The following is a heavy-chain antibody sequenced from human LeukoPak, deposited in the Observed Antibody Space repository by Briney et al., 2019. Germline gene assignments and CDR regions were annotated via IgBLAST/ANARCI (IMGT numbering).Heavy chain of an antibody. D-gene: IGHD3-16*02. Sequence: SETLSLTCTVSGGSFSSYYWSWIRQPPGKGLEWIGYIYYSGSTTYNPSLKSRVTISVDTSKNQFSLKLRSVTAADRAVYYCARVSTANWFDPWGQGTLVTVSS. CDR3: ARVSTANWFDP. CDR1: GGSFSSYY. CDR2: IYYSGST. V-gene: IGHV4-59*01. J-gene: IGHJ5*02.